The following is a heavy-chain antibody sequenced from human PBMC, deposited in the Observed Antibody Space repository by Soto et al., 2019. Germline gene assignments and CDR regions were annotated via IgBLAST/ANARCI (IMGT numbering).Heavy chain of an antibody. Sequence: GGSLRLSCAASGFSFSEYWTHWVRQAPGKGLVWVSRGNRDRSSTSYANSVKGRCIISRDNAKNTLDLQMDSLRAEDEAVYYCSKGGYYSYDAFDIWGQGTMVTVSS. CDR1: GFSFSEYW. V-gene: IGHV3-74*01. CDR2: GNRDRSST. D-gene: IGHD3-22*01. J-gene: IGHJ3*02. CDR3: SKGGYYSYDAFDI.